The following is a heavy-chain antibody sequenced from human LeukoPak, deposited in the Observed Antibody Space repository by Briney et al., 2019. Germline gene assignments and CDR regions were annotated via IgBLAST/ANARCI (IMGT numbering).Heavy chain of an antibody. D-gene: IGHD4-11*01. CDR3: ARGRNDYGNYRFGY. CDR2: IYYSGST. Sequence: SETLSLTCTVSGGSISSYYWSWIRQPPGKGLEWIGYIYYSGSTNYNPSLKSRVTISVDTSKNQFSLKLSSVAAADTAVYYCARGRNDYGNYRFGYWGQGTLVTVSS. V-gene: IGHV4-59*01. J-gene: IGHJ4*02. CDR1: GGSISSYY.